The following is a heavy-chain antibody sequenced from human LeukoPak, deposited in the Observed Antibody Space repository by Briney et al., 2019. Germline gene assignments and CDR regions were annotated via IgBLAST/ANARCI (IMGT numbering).Heavy chain of an antibody. J-gene: IGHJ4*02. Sequence: PGGSLRLSCAASGLTFSNAWMSWVRQAPGKGLEWVSYISSSSSTIYYADSVKGRFTISRDNAKNSLYLQMNSLRAEDTAVYYCARGSTYYDSSGQVPFDYWGQGTLVTVSS. D-gene: IGHD3-22*01. CDR2: ISSSSSTI. CDR1: GLTFSNAW. CDR3: ARGSTYYDSSGQVPFDY. V-gene: IGHV3-48*01.